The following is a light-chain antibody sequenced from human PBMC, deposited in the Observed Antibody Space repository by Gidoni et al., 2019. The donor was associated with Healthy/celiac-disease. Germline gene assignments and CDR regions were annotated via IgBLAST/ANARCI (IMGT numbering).Light chain of an antibody. Sequence: DIQLTQSPSFLSASVGDRVTIACRASQGISSYLDWYQQKPGKAPKLLIYAASTLQSGVPSRFSGSGSGTEFTLTISSLQPEDFATYYCQQHNSDPFTFGPGTKVDIK. CDR2: AAS. CDR1: QGISSY. J-gene: IGKJ3*01. V-gene: IGKV1-9*01. CDR3: QQHNSDPFT.